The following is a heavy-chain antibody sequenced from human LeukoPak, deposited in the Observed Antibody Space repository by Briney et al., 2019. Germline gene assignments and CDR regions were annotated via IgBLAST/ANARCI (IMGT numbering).Heavy chain of an antibody. D-gene: IGHD5-12*01. CDR1: GFTVSTNY. J-gene: IGHJ4*02. Sequence: GGSLRLSCAASGFTVSTNYMTWIRQAPGKGLEWVSVMYTLGNTNYADSVKGRFTISRDNSKNSLYLQMNSLRAEDTALYYCAKDRDPGSGYDSRGFDYWGQGTLVTVSS. CDR3: AKDRDPGSGYDSRGFDY. V-gene: IGHV3-53*05. CDR2: MYTLGNT.